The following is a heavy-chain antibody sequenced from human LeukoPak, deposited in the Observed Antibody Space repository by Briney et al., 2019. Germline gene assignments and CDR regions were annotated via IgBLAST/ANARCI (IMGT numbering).Heavy chain of an antibody. CDR1: GDSISSSRFY. D-gene: IGHD1-26*01. CDR3: ARRDVGATIDY. Sequence: SETLSLTCTVSGDSISSSRFYWAWIRQPPGKGLEWIGSILYTGRTFYNPSLKSRVTISVDTSKNQSSLRLDSVTASDTAVYYCARRDVGATIDYWGQGTLVTVSS. CDR2: ILYTGRT. J-gene: IGHJ4*02. V-gene: IGHV4-39*01.